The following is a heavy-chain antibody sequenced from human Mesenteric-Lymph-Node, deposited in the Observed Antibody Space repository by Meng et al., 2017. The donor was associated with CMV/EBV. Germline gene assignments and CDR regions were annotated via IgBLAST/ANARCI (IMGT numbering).Heavy chain of an antibody. D-gene: IGHD2-2*01. J-gene: IGHJ5*02. CDR1: GFSFSDFQ. CDR3: ARYAAPAVPNWFDV. CDR2: ISSSGSIT. Sequence: GESLKISCAASGFSFSDFQMNWVRQAPGKGLEWIAYISSSGSITYYTDSLKGRFTISRDNAEKLLFLQMNNLRVEDTGVYFCARYAAPAVPNWFDVWGRGTLVTVSS. V-gene: IGHV3-48*03.